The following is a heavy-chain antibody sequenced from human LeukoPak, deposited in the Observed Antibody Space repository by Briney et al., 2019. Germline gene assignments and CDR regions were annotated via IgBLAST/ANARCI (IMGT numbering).Heavy chain of an antibody. D-gene: IGHD2-2*01. CDR2: ISYNGSKI. Sequence: PGGSLRLSCAASGFTFSTYGMHWVRQAPGKGLEWVAVISYNGSKIYYADSVKGRFTISRDNARNSLYLQMNSLRHEDTAVYYCARDYYCSGTSCPNYYGMHDWGQGTTVTVSS. CDR1: GFTFSTYG. CDR3: ARDYYCSGTSCPNYYGMHD. V-gene: IGHV3-30*03. J-gene: IGHJ6*02.